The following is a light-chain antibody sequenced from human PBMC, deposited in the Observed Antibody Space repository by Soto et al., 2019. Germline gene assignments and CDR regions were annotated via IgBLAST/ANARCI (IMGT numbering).Light chain of an antibody. CDR3: QKYGNSPT. V-gene: IGKV3-20*01. CDR2: ETS. Sequence: EIVLTQSPGTLSLSPGESATLSCRASQSVSAGYFAWYQQKPGQAPRLIIYETSSKMTGIPDRFSGSGSGTEFTLTISRLEPEDFAVYYCQKYGNSPTFGQGTKVDIK. J-gene: IGKJ1*01. CDR1: QSVSAGY.